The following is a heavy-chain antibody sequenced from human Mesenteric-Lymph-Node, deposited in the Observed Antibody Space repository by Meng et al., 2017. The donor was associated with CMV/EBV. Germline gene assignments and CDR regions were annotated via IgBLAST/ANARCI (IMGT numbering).Heavy chain of an antibody. CDR2: ISHNSGRE. Sequence: CAASGFTISDYYINWIRQAPGKGLEFVSYISHNSGREVYADSVKGRFSISRDNAKSLVYLQMNSLSAEDTAMYFCGSMARGSSFFDYWGQGTLVTVSS. CDR1: GFTISDYY. J-gene: IGHJ4*02. V-gene: IGHV3-11*01. D-gene: IGHD3-10*01. CDR3: GSMARGSSFFDY.